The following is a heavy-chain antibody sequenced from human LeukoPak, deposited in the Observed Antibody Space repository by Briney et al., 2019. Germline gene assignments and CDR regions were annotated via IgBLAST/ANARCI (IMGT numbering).Heavy chain of an antibody. J-gene: IGHJ4*02. V-gene: IGHV3-48*03. CDR1: GFTFSSYE. CDR3: ARGILQDYYDSRGFFHRGGIDS. D-gene: IGHD3-22*01. Sequence: GGSLRLSCAASGFTFSSYEMNWVRQAPGKGLEWVSYISSSGSTIYYADSVKGRFTISRDNAKNSLYLQMNSLRAEDTAVYYCARGILQDYYDSRGFFHRGGIDSWGQGTLVTVSS. CDR2: ISSSGSTI.